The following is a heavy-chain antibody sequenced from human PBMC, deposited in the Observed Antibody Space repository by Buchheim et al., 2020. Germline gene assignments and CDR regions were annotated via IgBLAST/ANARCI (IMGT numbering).Heavy chain of an antibody. CDR3: AKYGSS. D-gene: IGHD6-6*01. V-gene: IGHV3-23*01. J-gene: IGHJ5*02. Sequence: EVQLLESGGGLVQPGGSLRLSCAASEFTFSIYAMNWVRQAPGKGLEWVSVISGSGSTTYYADSVKGRFTISRDHGKNTLYLQMSGLRVEDTAVYFCAKYGSSWGQGTL. CDR2: ISGSGSTT. CDR1: EFTFSIYA.